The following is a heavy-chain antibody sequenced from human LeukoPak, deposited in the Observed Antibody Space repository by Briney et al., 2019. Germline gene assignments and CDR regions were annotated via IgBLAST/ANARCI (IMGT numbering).Heavy chain of an antibody. V-gene: IGHV4-59*01. CDR2: IYYSGST. J-gene: IGHJ3*02. Sequence: KPSETLSLTCTVSGGSISSYYWSWIRQPPGKGLEWIGYIYYSGSTNYNPSLKRRVTMSVDTSKNQFSLKLSSVTAADTAVYYCARHQRGNSDAFDIWGQGTMVTVSS. CDR1: GGSISSYY. D-gene: IGHD4-23*01. CDR3: ARHQRGNSDAFDI.